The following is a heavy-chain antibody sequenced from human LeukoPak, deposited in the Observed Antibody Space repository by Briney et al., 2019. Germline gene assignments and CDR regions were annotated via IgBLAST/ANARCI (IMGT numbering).Heavy chain of an antibody. J-gene: IGHJ4*02. CDR2: ISSSGSTI. D-gene: IGHD6-19*01. Sequence: GGSLRLSCAASGFTFSSYEMNWVRQAPGKGLGWVSYISSSGSTIYYADSVKGRFTISRDNAKNSLYLQMNSLRAEDTAVYYCARDGYSSGWHFFGYWGQGTLVTVSS. CDR3: ARDGYSSGWHFFGY. V-gene: IGHV3-48*03. CDR1: GFTFSSYE.